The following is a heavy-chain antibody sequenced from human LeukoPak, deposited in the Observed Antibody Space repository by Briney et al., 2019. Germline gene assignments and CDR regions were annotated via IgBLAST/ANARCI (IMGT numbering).Heavy chain of an antibody. CDR2: IYYSGST. D-gene: IGHD6-13*01. CDR1: GGSISSSSYS. J-gene: IGHJ5*02. V-gene: IGHV4-39*01. CDR3: ARRVWDRQQLVLRWFDP. Sequence: PSETLSLTCTVSGGSISSSSYSWGWIRQPPGKGLEWIGSIYYSGSTYYNPSLKSRVTISVDTSKNQFSLKLSSVTAADTAVYYCARRVWDRQQLVLRWFDPRGQGTLVTVSS.